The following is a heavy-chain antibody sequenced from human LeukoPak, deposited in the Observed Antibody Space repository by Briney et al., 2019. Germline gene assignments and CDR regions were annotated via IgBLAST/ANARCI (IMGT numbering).Heavy chain of an antibody. D-gene: IGHD3-10*01. CDR2: FDPEDGAT. J-gene: IGHJ4*02. Sequence: GASVKVSCKASGYTFTSYYMHWVRQAPGKGLEWMGGFDPEDGATIYAQKFQGRVTMTEDTSTDTAYMELSSLRSEDTAVYYCATAGSGLGLLWFGDHTYYFDYWGQGTLVTVSS. CDR1: GYTFTSYY. V-gene: IGHV1-24*01. CDR3: ATAGSGLGLLWFGDHTYYFDY.